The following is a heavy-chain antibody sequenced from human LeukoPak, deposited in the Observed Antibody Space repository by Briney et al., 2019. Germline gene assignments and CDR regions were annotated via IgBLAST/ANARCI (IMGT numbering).Heavy chain of an antibody. CDR2: IYYSGRT. J-gene: IGHJ4*02. Sequence: PSETLSLTCTVSGGSISSSSYYWGWIRQPPGKGLEWIGSIYYSGRTYDNPSLKSRVTISIDTSKNQFSLKLNSVTAADTAVYYCANSGSYRTPGKYWGQGTLVTVSS. CDR3: ANSGSYRTPGKY. D-gene: IGHD1-26*01. V-gene: IGHV4-39*01. CDR1: GGSISSSSYY.